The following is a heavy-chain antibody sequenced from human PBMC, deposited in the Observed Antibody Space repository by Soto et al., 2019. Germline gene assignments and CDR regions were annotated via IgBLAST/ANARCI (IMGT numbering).Heavy chain of an antibody. Sequence: GGSLRLSCAASGFTFSSYSMNWVRQAPGKGLEWVSSISSSSSYIYYADSVKGRFTISRDNAKNSLYLQMNSLRAEDTAVYYCARDPPPEWELPHFDYWGQGTLVTVSS. D-gene: IGHD1-26*01. J-gene: IGHJ4*02. CDR3: ARDPPPEWELPHFDY. CDR1: GFTFSSYS. CDR2: ISSSSSYI. V-gene: IGHV3-21*01.